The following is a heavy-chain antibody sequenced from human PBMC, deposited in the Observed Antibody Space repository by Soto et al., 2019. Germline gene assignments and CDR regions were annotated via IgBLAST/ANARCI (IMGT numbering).Heavy chain of an antibody. CDR2: IYYSGNT. D-gene: IGHD6-13*01. CDR3: ARQLAAAGRVDY. CDR1: GGSISSYY. Sequence: PSETLSLTCTVSGGSISSYYWSWIRQPPGKGLEWIGYIYYSGNTNYNPSLKNRVTISVDTSKNQFSLKLRSVTAADTAVYYCARQLAAAGRVDYWGQGTLVTVSS. J-gene: IGHJ4*02. V-gene: IGHV4-59*01.